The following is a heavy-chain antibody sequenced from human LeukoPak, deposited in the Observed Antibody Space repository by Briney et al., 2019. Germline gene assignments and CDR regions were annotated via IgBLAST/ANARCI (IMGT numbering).Heavy chain of an antibody. CDR2: ISPSGDIT. Sequence: GGSLRLSCAASEFRFSAHGMNWVRQAPGKGLEWMSGISPSGDITYYADSVMGRFSISRDNWQSTVSLQMNSLRAEDTALYYCVRDLDWGAFDVWGQGTMVTVSS. D-gene: IGHD3/OR15-3a*01. J-gene: IGHJ3*01. CDR1: EFRFSAHG. V-gene: IGHV3-23*01. CDR3: VRDLDWGAFDV.